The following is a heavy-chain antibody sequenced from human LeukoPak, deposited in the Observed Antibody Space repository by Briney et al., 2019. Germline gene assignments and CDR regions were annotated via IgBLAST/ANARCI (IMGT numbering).Heavy chain of an antibody. CDR3: ARVGTVNFFDY. V-gene: IGHV3-64*02. Sequence: GGSLRLSCAASGFTFNSYAMHWIRQAPGRGLEYVSAISTSGGNTYYADSVKDRFTISRDNSKNTLYLQMGSLRTEDMAVYYCARVGTVNFFDYWGQGTLVTVSS. CDR2: ISTSGGNT. D-gene: IGHD4-17*01. CDR1: GFTFNSYA. J-gene: IGHJ4*02.